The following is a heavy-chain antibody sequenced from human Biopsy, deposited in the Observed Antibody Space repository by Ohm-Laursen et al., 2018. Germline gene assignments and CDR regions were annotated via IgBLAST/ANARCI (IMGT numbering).Heavy chain of an antibody. V-gene: IGHV3-11*01. D-gene: IGHD3-16*01. CDR3: ARSVGIMAAPIDY. CDR2: INRVGTI. J-gene: IGHJ4*02. Sequence: SLRLSCAASGFIFSDYYINWIRQAPGKGLEWVSNINRVGTIYYADSARGRFTISRDNAKNSQYLQMNSLRVEDTAVYYCARSVGIMAAPIDYWGQGTLVTVSS. CDR1: GFIFSDYY.